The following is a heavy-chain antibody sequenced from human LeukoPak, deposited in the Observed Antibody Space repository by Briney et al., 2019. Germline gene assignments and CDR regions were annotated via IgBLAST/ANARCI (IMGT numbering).Heavy chain of an antibody. J-gene: IGHJ4*02. CDR3: ANSGSYYSPPDY. D-gene: IGHD1-26*01. V-gene: IGHV3-30-3*01. Sequence: GGSLRLYCAASGFTFSSYATHWVRQAPGKGLEWVAVISYDGSNKYYADSVKGRFTISRDNSKNTLYLQTNSLRAEDTAVYYCANSGSYYSPPDYWGQGTLVTVSS. CDR1: GFTFSSYA. CDR2: ISYDGSNK.